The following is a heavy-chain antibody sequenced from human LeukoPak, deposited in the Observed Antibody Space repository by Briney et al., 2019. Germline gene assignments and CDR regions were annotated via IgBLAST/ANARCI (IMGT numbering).Heavy chain of an antibody. V-gene: IGHV3-48*03. CDR1: GFTFSSYE. CDR3: ARETAYCGGDCYSGFDY. Sequence: GGSLRLSCTASGFTFSSYEMNWVRQAPGKGLEWVSYISSSGSTIYYADSVKGRFTISRDNAKNSLYLQMNSLRDEDTAVYYCARETAYCGGDCYSGFDYWAREPWSPSPQ. D-gene: IGHD2-21*02. J-gene: IGHJ4*02. CDR2: ISSSGSTI.